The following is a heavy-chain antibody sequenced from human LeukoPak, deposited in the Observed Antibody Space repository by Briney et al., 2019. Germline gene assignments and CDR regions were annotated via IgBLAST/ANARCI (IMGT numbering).Heavy chain of an antibody. V-gene: IGHV3-73*01. CDR3: VTDVPYPAPQIDY. Sequence: TGGSLRLSCAASGFTFSGSAMHWVRQASGKGLEWVGRIRSKENTYATSYAASVKGRFTISRDDSKKTAYLQMNSLKTEDTAVYYCVTDVPYPAPQIDYWGQGTLVTVSS. D-gene: IGHD3-10*02. CDR1: GFTFSGSA. J-gene: IGHJ4*02. CDR2: IRSKENTYAT.